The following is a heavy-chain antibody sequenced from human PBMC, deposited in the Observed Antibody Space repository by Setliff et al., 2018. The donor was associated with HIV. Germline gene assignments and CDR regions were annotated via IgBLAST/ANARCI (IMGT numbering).Heavy chain of an antibody. Sequence: PGGSLRLSCAASEFTFSSYWMHWVRQAPGQGLVWVSGINNDTTTTTYADSVKGRFSISRDNAKNTLYLQMNGLRGEDTAVYYCAMFSSSSGWGQGTQVTVS. D-gene: IGHD6-6*01. CDR1: EFTFSSYW. J-gene: IGHJ4*02. V-gene: IGHV3-74*01. CDR3: AMFSSSSG. CDR2: INNDTTTT.